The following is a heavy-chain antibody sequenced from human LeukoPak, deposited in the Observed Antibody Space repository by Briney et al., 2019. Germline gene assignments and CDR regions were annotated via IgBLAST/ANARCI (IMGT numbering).Heavy chain of an antibody. V-gene: IGHV4-39*01. Sequence: PSETLSLTCTVSGGSISSSSYYWGWIRQPPGKGLEWIGSIYYSGSTYYNPSLKSRVTISVDTSKNQFSLKLSSVTAADTAVYYCARHAYYDSSGYYYVGMFDYWGQGTLVTVSS. CDR1: GGSISSSSYY. J-gene: IGHJ4*02. CDR3: ARHAYYDSSGYYYVGMFDY. D-gene: IGHD3-22*01. CDR2: IYYSGST.